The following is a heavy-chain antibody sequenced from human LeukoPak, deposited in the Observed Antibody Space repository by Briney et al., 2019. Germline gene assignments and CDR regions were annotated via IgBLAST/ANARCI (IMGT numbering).Heavy chain of an antibody. V-gene: IGHV3-23*01. CDR1: GFTFSSYA. CDR3: AKAGRFYHFDY. J-gene: IGHJ4*02. D-gene: IGHD1-26*01. CDR2: ISGSGGTT. Sequence: PGGSLRLSCTASGFTFSSYAMTWVRQAPGKGLDWVSAISGSGGTTYYADSVKGRFTISRDNSKNTLYLQMNSLRAEDTAVYYCAKAGRFYHFDYWGQGTLVTVSS.